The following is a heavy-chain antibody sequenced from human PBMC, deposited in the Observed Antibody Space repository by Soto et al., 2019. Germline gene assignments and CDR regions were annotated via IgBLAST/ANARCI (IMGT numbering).Heavy chain of an antibody. Sequence: QITLKESGPTLVKPTQTLTLTCTFSGFSLSTSGVGVGWIRQPPGKALEWLALIYWNDDKRYSPSLKSRLTITKDTSKNQVVLTMTNMDPVDTATYYCAHRSYYDFWSGYLSGAFDIWGQGTMVTVSS. CDR2: IYWNDDK. CDR3: AHRSYYDFWSGYLSGAFDI. V-gene: IGHV2-5*01. CDR1: GFSLSTSGVG. J-gene: IGHJ3*02. D-gene: IGHD3-3*01.